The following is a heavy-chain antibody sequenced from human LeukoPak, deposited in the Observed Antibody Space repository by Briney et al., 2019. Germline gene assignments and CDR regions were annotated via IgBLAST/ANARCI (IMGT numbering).Heavy chain of an antibody. Sequence: GGSLGLSCAASGFTFSGDWMHWVRQAPGKGLVWVSHVSSAGYTTRYADSVKGRFTISRDNAKNTLYLQMNSLRAEDTAVYYCAREQGALDSWGQGTLVTVSS. CDR2: VSSAGYTT. J-gene: IGHJ4*02. V-gene: IGHV3-74*01. CDR3: AREQGALDS. CDR1: GFTFSGDW.